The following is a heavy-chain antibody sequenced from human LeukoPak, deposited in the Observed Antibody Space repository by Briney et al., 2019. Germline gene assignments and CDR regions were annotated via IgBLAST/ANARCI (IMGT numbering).Heavy chain of an antibody. J-gene: IGHJ5*02. D-gene: IGHD3-10*01. V-gene: IGHV3-23*01. Sequence: GGSLRLSCAASGFTFSSYAMSWVRQAPGKGLEWVSAISGSGGSTYYADSVKGRFTNSRDNSKNTLYLQMNTLKTEDTAVYYCSRQNPSPNTYGPGSWGQGTLVTVSS. CDR2: ISGSGGST. CDR1: GFTFSSYA. CDR3: SRQNPSPNTYGPGS.